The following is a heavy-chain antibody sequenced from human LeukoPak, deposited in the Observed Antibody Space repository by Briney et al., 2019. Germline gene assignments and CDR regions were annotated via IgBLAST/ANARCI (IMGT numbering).Heavy chain of an antibody. J-gene: IGHJ6*02. Sequence: EASVKVSCKASGYTFTSYYMHWVRQAPGQGLEWMGIINPSGGSTSYAQKFQGRVTMTRDTSTSTVYMELSSLRSEDTAVYYCARDLQKGLDYGDYYGMDVWGQGTTVTVSS. CDR3: ARDLQKGLDYGDYYGMDV. CDR2: INPSGGST. V-gene: IGHV1-46*01. D-gene: IGHD4-17*01. CDR1: GYTFTSYY.